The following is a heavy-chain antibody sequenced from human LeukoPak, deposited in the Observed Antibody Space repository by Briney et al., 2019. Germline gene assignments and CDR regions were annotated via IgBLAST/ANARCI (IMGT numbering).Heavy chain of an antibody. Sequence: ASVKVSCKASGGTFSSYAISWVRQAPGQGLEWMGGIIPIFGTANYAQKFQGRVTITADESTSTAYMELSSLRSEDAAVYYCARGWVDWLVFYWGQGTLVTVSS. J-gene: IGHJ4*02. D-gene: IGHD3-9*01. CDR3: ARGWVDWLVFY. V-gene: IGHV1-69*13. CDR2: IIPIFGTA. CDR1: GGTFSSYA.